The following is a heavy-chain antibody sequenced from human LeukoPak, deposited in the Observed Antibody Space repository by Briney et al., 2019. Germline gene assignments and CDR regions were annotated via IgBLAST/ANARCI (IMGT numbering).Heavy chain of an antibody. CDR3: ARGNGLPPYYFDY. J-gene: IGHJ4*02. V-gene: IGHV4-39*07. D-gene: IGHD2-8*01. CDR2: IYYSGST. Sequence: SETLSLTCTVSGGSISSSSYHWGWIRQPPGKGLEWIGSIYYSGSTYYNPSLKSRVTISVDTSKNQFSLKLSSVTAADTAVYYCARGNGLPPYYFDYWGQGTLVTVSS. CDR1: GGSISSSSYH.